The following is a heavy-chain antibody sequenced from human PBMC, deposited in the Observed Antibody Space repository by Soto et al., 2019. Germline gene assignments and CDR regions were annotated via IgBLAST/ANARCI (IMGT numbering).Heavy chain of an antibody. CDR1: GFTFSSYS. V-gene: IGHV3-48*02. Sequence: EVQLVESGGGLVQPGGSLRLSCAASGFTFSSYSMNWVRQAPGKGLEWVSYISSSSSTIYYADSVKGRFTISRDNAKNSLYLQMNSLRDEDTAVYYCARLPDCGYDLSYFDYWGQGTLVTVSS. D-gene: IGHD5-12*01. CDR3: ARLPDCGYDLSYFDY. CDR2: ISSSSSTI. J-gene: IGHJ4*02.